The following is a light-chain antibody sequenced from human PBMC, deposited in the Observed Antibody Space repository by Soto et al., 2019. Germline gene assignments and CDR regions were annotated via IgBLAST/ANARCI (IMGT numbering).Light chain of an antibody. CDR2: DAS. J-gene: IGKJ4*01. CDR3: QHYSTSLLT. V-gene: IGKV3-20*01. CDR1: QIISNSY. Sequence: EIVLTQSPGTLSLSPGERATLSCRASQIISNSYLAWYQQKPGQAPRLLIYDASSSATGIPDRFSGSGSGTDFTLTISRLEPEDFAVYYCQHYSTSLLTFGGGTKVEIK.